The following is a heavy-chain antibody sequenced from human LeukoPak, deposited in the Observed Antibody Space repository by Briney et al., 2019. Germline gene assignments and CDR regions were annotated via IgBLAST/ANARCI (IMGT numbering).Heavy chain of an antibody. J-gene: IGHJ6*02. V-gene: IGHV3-30*18. CDR1: GFTFSSYG. D-gene: IGHD7-27*01. Sequence: GRSLRLSCAASGFTFSSYGMHWVRQAPGKGLEWVAVISYDGSNKYYADSVKGRFTISRDNSKNTLYLQMNSLRAEDTAVYYCAKVASLGFTRDYYYYGMDVWGQGTTVTVSS. CDR2: ISYDGSNK. CDR3: AKVASLGFTRDYYYYGMDV.